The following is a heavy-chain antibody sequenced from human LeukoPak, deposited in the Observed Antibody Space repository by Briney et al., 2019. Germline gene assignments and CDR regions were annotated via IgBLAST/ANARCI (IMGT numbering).Heavy chain of an antibody. J-gene: IGHJ5*02. V-gene: IGHV4-4*02. CDR3: AREGIAAAGMINWFDP. CDR1: GGSISSSNW. CDR2: IYHSGST. Sequence: SETLSLTCAVSGGSISSSNWWSWVRQPPGKGLEWIGEIYHSGSTNYNPSLESRVTISVGKSKNQFSLKLSSVTAADTAVYYCAREGIAAAGMINWFDPWGQGTLVTVSS. D-gene: IGHD6-13*01.